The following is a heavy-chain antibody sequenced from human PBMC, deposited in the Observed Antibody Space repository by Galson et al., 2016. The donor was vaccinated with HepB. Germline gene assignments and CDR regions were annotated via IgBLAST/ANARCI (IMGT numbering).Heavy chain of an antibody. V-gene: IGHV3-30*03. J-gene: IGHJ4*02. Sequence: SLRLSCAASGFTFNRYRMIWVRQAPGKGLEWVAVISYDGNNKYYADSVKGRFTISRDSSQNTLYLQMNSLRTEDTAVYFCARKSMAGPRSYFDYWGQVTLVTVSS. CDR2: ISYDGNNK. CDR3: ARKSMAGPRSYFDY. D-gene: IGHD6-19*01. CDR1: GFTFNRYR.